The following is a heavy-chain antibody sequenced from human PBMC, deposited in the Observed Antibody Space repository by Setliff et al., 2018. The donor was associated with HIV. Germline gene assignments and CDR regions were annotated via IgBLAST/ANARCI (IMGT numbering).Heavy chain of an antibody. V-gene: IGHV4-34*01. CDR3: ARAYFGSGIYY. Sequence: SETLSLTCALYGGSFSDYYWSWIRQPPGMGLEWIGEVNRGRRTNYNPSLKSRLTISVDTSKNQFSLKLSSVTAADTAVYYCARAYFGSGIYYWGQGTLVTVSS. J-gene: IGHJ4*02. CDR2: VNRGRRT. D-gene: IGHD3-10*01. CDR1: GGSFSDYY.